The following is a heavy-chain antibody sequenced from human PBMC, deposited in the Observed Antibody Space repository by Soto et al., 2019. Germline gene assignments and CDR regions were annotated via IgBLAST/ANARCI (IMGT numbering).Heavy chain of an antibody. Sequence: GVLRLSCAASGFTFSTYSMNWVRQAPGEGLEWVSSIRSTTGYMYNADSVKGRFTISRDNAKNSLYLQMISLRAEDTAVYYCARSTSLGGMDVWGQGTTVTVSS. J-gene: IGHJ6*02. CDR2: IRSTTGYM. V-gene: IGHV3-21*01. CDR3: ARSTSLGGMDV. CDR1: GFTFSTYS. D-gene: IGHD1-1*01.